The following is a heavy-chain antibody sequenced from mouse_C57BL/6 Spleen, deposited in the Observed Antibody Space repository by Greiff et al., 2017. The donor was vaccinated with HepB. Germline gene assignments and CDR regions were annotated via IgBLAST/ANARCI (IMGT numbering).Heavy chain of an antibody. D-gene: IGHD2-14*01. CDR2: IDPSDSYT. Sequence: QVQLQQPGAELVMPGASVKLSCKASGYTFTSYGMHWVKQRPGQGLEWIGEIDPSDSYTNYNQKFKGKSTLTVDKSSSTAYMQLSSLTSEDSAVYYCARGGTEGYFDVWGTGTTVTVSS. J-gene: IGHJ1*03. V-gene: IGHV1-69*01. CDR3: ARGGTEGYFDV. CDR1: GYTFTSYG.